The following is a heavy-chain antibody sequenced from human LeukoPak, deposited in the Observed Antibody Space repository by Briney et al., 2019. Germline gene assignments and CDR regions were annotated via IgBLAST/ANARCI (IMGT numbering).Heavy chain of an antibody. CDR1: GFTVSSNY. Sequence: GVSLRLSCAASGFTVSSNYMSWVRQAPGKGRECVSLIYSCGITYYADSVKGRFTISRHNSKNTLYLQMNSLRAEDTAVYYCARARKGYYFDYWGQGTLVTVSS. CDR3: ARARKGYYFDY. J-gene: IGHJ4*02. V-gene: IGHV3-53*04. CDR2: IYSCGIT.